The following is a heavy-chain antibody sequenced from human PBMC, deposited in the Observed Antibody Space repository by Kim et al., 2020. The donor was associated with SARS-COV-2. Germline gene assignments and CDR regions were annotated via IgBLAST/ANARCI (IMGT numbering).Heavy chain of an antibody. Sequence: SETLSLTCAVYGGSFSGYYWSWIRQPPGKGLEWIGEINHSGSTNYNPSLKSRVTISVDTSKNQFSLKLSSVTAADTAVYYCASSPFGVTYYYYGMDVCGAGTPLTVSS. CDR1: GGSFSGYY. CDR3: ASSPFGVTYYYYGMDV. J-gene: IGHJ6*04. V-gene: IGHV4-34*01. CDR2: INHSGST. D-gene: IGHD3-3*01.